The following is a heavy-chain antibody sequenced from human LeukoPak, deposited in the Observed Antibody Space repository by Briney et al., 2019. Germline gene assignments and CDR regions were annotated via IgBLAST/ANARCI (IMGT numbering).Heavy chain of an antibody. CDR3: AREISMFVNAFDL. Sequence: GGSLRLSCAASGFSFSNSGTHWVRQAPGKGLEWVAVIWYDGSNEYYADAVKGRFTISRDNSKNTVHLQMNSLRVEDTSVYYCAREISMFVNAFDLWGQGTLVTVTS. D-gene: IGHD3-10*02. CDR1: GFSFSNSG. CDR2: IWYDGSNE. V-gene: IGHV3-33*01. J-gene: IGHJ3*01.